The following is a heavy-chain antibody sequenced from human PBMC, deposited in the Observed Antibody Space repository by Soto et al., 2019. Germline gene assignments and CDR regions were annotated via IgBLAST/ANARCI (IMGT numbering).Heavy chain of an antibody. V-gene: IGHV3-15*01. CDR3: TREGRHTWGAFEI. J-gene: IGHJ3*02. CDR1: VFHFSDAW. D-gene: IGHD3-16*01. Sequence: EEQLVESGGGLVKPGGSLRLSCVASVFHFSDAWMSWVRQAPGKGLQWVGRIKSKNVGGTTNYAAPVKDRFTISRDDSENTVYLQMNSLKTEDTAKYYCTREGRHTWGAFEIWGQGTVVTVSS. CDR2: IKSKNVGGTT.